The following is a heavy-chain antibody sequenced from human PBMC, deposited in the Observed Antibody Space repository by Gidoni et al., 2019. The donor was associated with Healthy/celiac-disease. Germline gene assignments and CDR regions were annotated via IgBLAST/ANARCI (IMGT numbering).Heavy chain of an antibody. CDR2: IDWDDDN. D-gene: IGHD1-20*01. Sequence: QVTLRESGPALVKPTQTLTLTCTFSGFSLSTSGMCVSWIRQPPGKALEWLALIDWDDDNYYSTSLKTRLTISKDTSKNQVVLTMTNMDPVDTATYYCARSPTLTGSYYYGMDVWGQGTTVTVSS. V-gene: IGHV2-70*01. CDR1: GFSLSTSGMC. J-gene: IGHJ6*02. CDR3: ARSPTLTGSYYYGMDV.